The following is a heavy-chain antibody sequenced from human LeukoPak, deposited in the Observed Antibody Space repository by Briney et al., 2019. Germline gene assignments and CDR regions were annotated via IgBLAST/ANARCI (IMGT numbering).Heavy chain of an antibody. V-gene: IGHV4-39*01. CDR2: IYYSGST. Sequence: SETLSLTCTVSGGSISSSSYYWGWIRQPPGKGLEWIGSIYYSGSTYYNPSLKSRVTISVDTSKNQFSLKLSSVTAADTAVYYCARVFSCTNGVCYRHYGGAFDIWGQGTMVTVSS. CDR1: GGSISSSSYY. J-gene: IGHJ3*02. CDR3: ARVFSCTNGVCYRHYGGAFDI. D-gene: IGHD2-8*01.